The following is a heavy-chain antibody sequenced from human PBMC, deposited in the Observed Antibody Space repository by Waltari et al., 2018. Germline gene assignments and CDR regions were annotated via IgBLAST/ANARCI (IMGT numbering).Heavy chain of an antibody. CDR2: IHPSGTSV. CDR1: GVSFSTYW. V-gene: IGHV3-74*01. J-gene: IGHJ6*02. CDR3: ARSGFMDV. D-gene: IGHD3-10*01. Sequence: EVQLVESGGGLVQPGGFLRLSCAGSGVSFSTYWLNWARLFLGEGLVSVARIHPSGTSVLYADSVKCRVTIARDNAKNTLYLQMNSRTNDDTAVYYCARSGFMDVWGQGTTVTVSS.